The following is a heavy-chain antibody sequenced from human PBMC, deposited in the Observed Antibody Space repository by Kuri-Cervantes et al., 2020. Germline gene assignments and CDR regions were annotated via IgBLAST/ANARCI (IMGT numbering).Heavy chain of an antibody. CDR3: ARGNKYCSVTSCHTSFDF. J-gene: IGHJ4*02. D-gene: IGHD2-15*01. CDR2: MNPNSGNT. Sequence: ASVKVSCKASGYTFTSYDINWVRQATGQGLEWMGWMNPNSGNTGYAQKFQGRVTMTRNTSINTLYLQLSSLRPEDTAVYYCARGNKYCSVTSCHTSFDFWGQGALVTVSS. CDR1: GYTFTSYD. V-gene: IGHV1-8*01.